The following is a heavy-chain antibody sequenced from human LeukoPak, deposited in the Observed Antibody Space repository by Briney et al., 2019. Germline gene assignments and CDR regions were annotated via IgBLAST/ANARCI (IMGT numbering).Heavy chain of an antibody. V-gene: IGHV4-59*01. CDR3: ARAGELFPFDY. Sequence: SETLSLTCTVSGGSISNYYWSWIRQPPGKGLEWIGYIYYSGSTNYNPSLKSRVTISVDTSKNQFSLKLSSVTAADTAVYYCARAGELFPFDYWGQGTLVTVSS. CDR1: GGSISNYY. J-gene: IGHJ4*02. D-gene: IGHD3-10*01. CDR2: IYYSGST.